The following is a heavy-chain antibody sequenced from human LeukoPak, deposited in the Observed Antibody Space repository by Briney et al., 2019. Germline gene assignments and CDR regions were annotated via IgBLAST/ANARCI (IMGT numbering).Heavy chain of an antibody. Sequence: GGSLRLSCAASGFTLDDFAMHWVRQAPGKGLEWVSLISGDGSSTYYADSLKGRFTISRDNSKNSLYLQMSSLRTEDTALYYCAKDMGYYYGSGKPADWGQGTLVTVSS. J-gene: IGHJ1*01. CDR3: AKDMGYYYGSGKPAD. CDR2: ISGDGSST. CDR1: GFTLDDFA. V-gene: IGHV3-43*02. D-gene: IGHD3-10*01.